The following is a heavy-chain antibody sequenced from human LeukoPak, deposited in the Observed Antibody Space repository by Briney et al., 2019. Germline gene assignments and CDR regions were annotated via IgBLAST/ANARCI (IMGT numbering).Heavy chain of an antibody. V-gene: IGHV3-74*01. CDR1: GFTVSSNY. D-gene: IGHD2-2*01. J-gene: IGHJ4*02. CDR2: INSDGGST. CDR3: ARGLPAIVVVPAAVDY. Sequence: PGGSLRLSCAASGFTVSSNYMSWVRQAPGKGLVWVSRINSDGGSTSYADSVKGRFTISRDNAKNTLYLQMNSLRAEDTAVYYCARGLPAIVVVPAAVDYWGQGTLVTVSS.